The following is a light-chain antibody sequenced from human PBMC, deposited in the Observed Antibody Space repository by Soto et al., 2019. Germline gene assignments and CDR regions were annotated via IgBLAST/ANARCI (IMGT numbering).Light chain of an antibody. J-gene: IGLJ1*01. Sequence: QPVLTCPPSASRTPGQRVTISCSGSISNIGSNPVYWHQHLPGTAPKLLVYRNNQRPSGVPDRFSDSKSGTSAFLAISGLRSEDEADYYCAAWDDRLSAYIFGTGTKVTVL. CDR3: AAWDDRLSAYI. V-gene: IGLV1-47*01. CDR2: RNN. CDR1: ISNIGSNP.